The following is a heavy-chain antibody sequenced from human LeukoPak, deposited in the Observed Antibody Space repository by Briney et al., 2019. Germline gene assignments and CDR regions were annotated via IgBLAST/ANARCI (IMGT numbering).Heavy chain of an antibody. D-gene: IGHD6-13*01. CDR2: ISSSSSYI. CDR1: GFTFSSYS. Sequence: GGSLRLSCAASGFTFSSYSMNWVRQAPGEGLEWVSSISSSSSYIYYADSVKGRFTISRDNAKNSLYLQMNSLRAEDTAVYYCARDRGYSSSWSYYFDYWGQGTLVTVSS. CDR3: ARDRGYSSSWSYYFDY. J-gene: IGHJ4*02. V-gene: IGHV3-21*01.